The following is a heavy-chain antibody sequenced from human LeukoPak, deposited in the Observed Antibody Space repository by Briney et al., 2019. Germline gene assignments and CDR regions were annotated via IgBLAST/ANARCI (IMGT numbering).Heavy chain of an antibody. J-gene: IGHJ4*02. CDR2: ISGDGGST. V-gene: IGHV3-43*02. D-gene: IGHD5-12*01. Sequence: PGGSLRLSCAASGFTFDDYAMHWARQAPGKGLEWVSLISGDGGSTYYADSVKGRFTISRDNSKNSLYLQVNSLRTEDTALYYCASLSTSPWPLGYWGQGTLVTVSS. CDR1: GFTFDDYA. CDR3: ASLSTSPWPLGY.